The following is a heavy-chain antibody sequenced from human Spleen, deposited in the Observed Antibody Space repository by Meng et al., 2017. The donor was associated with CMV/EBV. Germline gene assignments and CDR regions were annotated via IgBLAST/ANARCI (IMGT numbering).Heavy chain of an antibody. J-gene: IGHJ6*02. CDR1: GFTFSSYG. CDR2: IRYDGSNK. D-gene: IGHD3-16*01. CDR3: AKDRYDYVWGRGGRAV. V-gene: IGHV3-30*02. Sequence: GGSLRLSCAASGFTFSSYGMHWVRQAPGKGLEWVAFIRYDGSNKYYADSVKGRFTISRDNSKNTMYLQMNSLRAEDTAVYYCAKDRYDYVWGRGGRAVWGQGTTVTVSS.